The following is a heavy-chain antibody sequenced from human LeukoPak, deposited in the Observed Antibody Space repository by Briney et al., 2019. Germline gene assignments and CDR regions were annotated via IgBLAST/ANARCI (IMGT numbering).Heavy chain of an antibody. J-gene: IGHJ5*02. D-gene: IGHD2-15*01. CDR3: ARGRRGVVAAQYNWFDP. CDR2: ISAYNGNT. V-gene: IGHV1-18*01. CDR1: GYTFTSYG. Sequence: GASVKVSCKASGYTFTSYGISWVRQAPGQGLEWMGWISAYNGNTNYAQKLQGRVTMTTDTSTSTAYMELRSLRSDDTAVYYCARGRRGVVAAQYNWFDPWGQGTLVTVSS.